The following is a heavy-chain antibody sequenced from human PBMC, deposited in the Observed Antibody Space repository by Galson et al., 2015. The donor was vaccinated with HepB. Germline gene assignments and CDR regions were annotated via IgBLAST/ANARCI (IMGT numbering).Heavy chain of an antibody. D-gene: IGHD1-26*01. CDR1: GFTFGDYA. CDR3: TRGASGTYVSFSTH. J-gene: IGHJ4*02. Sequence: SLRLSCAASGFTFGDYAMSWFRQAPGKGLEWVGFIRSKAYGGTTEYAASVKGRFTISRDDSKSIAYLQMSSLETGDTGVYYCTRGASGTYVSFSTHWGQGTLATVSS. CDR2: IRSKAYGGTT. V-gene: IGHV3-49*03.